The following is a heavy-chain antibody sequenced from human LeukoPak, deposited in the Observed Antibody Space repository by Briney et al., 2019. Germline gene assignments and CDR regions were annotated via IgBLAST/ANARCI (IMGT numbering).Heavy chain of an antibody. Sequence: ASVKVSCKVSGYTLTELSMHWVRHAPGKGLEWMGGFDPEDGETIYAQKYQGRVTMTEDTSTDTAYMELSSLRSEDTAVYYCATGFSYGSGWSLDYWGQGTLVTVSS. CDR3: ATGFSYGSGWSLDY. CDR2: FDPEDGET. V-gene: IGHV1-24*01. CDR1: GYTLTELS. D-gene: IGHD6-19*01. J-gene: IGHJ4*02.